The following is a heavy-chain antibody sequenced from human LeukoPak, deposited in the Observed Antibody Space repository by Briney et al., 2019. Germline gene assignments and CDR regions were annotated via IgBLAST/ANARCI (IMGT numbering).Heavy chain of an antibody. Sequence: GGSLRLSCAASGFTFSGYSMHWVRQAPGKGLEWLSYISDRSSNTIYYGDSVKGRFTISRDNAKNSLYLYMNSLRAEDTAVYYCATSYDILIGYFGSWGQGTLVTVSS. CDR1: GFTFSGYS. V-gene: IGHV3-48*04. CDR3: ATSYDILIGYFGS. J-gene: IGHJ4*02. CDR2: ISDRSSNTI. D-gene: IGHD3-9*01.